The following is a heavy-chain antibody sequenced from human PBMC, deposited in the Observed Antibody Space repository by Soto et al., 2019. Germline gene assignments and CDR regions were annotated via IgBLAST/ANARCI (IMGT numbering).Heavy chain of an antibody. CDR2: VAGKNEDYVT. CDR3: PSELQAGSYGMDV. Sequence: PGGSLRLSCAASGLGFSGSAIHGLRQASGKGLEWVGRVAGKNEDYVTTYAASVQGRFSLSRDDSKNTAYLLMNSLKTEDTAVYYCPSELQAGSYGMDVWRQGNRFNVS. V-gene: IGHV3-73*01. CDR1: GLGFSGSA. J-gene: IGHJ6*02. D-gene: IGHD3-10*01.